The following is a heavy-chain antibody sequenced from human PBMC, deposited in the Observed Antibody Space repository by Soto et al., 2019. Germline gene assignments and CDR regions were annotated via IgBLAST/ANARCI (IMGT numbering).Heavy chain of an antibody. CDR2: ISSNGGTT. V-gene: IGHV3-64*01. CDR3: VRRVSGNYDY. CDR1: GVTFSSYD. Sequence: EVQLAESGGGMVQPGGSLRLSCVASGVTFSSYDMHWVRQAPGKGLEYVSSISSNGGTTYYGNSVKGRFTISRDNSKNTLYLHMGSLRAEDMAVYYCVRRVSGNYDYWGQGTLVTVSS. J-gene: IGHJ4*02. D-gene: IGHD1-7*01.